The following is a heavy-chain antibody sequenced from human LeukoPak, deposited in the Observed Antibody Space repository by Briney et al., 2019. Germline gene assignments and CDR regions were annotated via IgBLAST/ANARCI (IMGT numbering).Heavy chain of an antibody. Sequence: SETLSLTCAVSGYSISGGYYWGWIRQPPGKGLEWIGSIYHSGSTYYNPSLKSRVTISVDTSKNQFSLKLSSVTAADTAVYYCAGTYYYDSSGYFVWGQGTLVTVSS. CDR2: IYHSGST. J-gene: IGHJ4*02. CDR3: AGTYYYDSSGYFV. V-gene: IGHV4-38-2*01. CDR1: GYSISGGYY. D-gene: IGHD3-22*01.